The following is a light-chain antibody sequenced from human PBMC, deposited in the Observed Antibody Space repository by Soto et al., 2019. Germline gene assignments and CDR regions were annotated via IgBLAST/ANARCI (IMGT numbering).Light chain of an antibody. CDR1: RSISNW. V-gene: IGKV1-5*01. CDR2: DAS. CDR3: QQYNSYSGT. Sequence: DTQITQSPSTLSGSIGDRVTITCRASRSISNWVAWYQQKPGKAPKLLISDASDLERGVPSRFSGTGSGTEFTLTISSLQPDDFATYYCQQYNSYSGTFGQGTKVDIK. J-gene: IGKJ1*01.